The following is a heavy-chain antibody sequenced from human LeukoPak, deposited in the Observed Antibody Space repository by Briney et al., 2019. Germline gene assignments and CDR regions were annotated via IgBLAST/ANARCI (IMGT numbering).Heavy chain of an antibody. D-gene: IGHD3-10*01. Sequence: GRSLRLSCAASGFTFSSYGMHWVRQAPGKGLEWVAVIWYDGSNKYYADSVKGRFTISRDNSKNTLYLQMNSLRAEDTAVYYCASAPFGELSFDYWGQGTLVTVSS. CDR2: IWYDGSNK. V-gene: IGHV3-33*01. J-gene: IGHJ4*02. CDR3: ASAPFGELSFDY. CDR1: GFTFSSYG.